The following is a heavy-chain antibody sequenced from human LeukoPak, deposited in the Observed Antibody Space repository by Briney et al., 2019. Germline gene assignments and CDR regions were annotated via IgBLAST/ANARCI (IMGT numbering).Heavy chain of an antibody. V-gene: IGHV4-4*07. CDR1: GGSISSYY. CDR3: ARAVVAAAVTNYYYYMDV. Sequence: SETLSLTCTVSGGSISSYYWSWIRQPAGKGLEWIGRIYTSGSTNYNPSLKSRVTMSVDTSKNQFSLKLSSVTAADTAVYYCARAVVAAAVTNYYYYMDVWGKGTTVTVSS. CDR2: IYTSGST. D-gene: IGHD6-13*01. J-gene: IGHJ6*03.